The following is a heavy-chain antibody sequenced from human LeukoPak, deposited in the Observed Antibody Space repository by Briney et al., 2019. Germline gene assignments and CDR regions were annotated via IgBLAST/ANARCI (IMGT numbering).Heavy chain of an antibody. CDR2: ISAYNGNT. CDR1: GYIFAHNG. J-gene: IGHJ4*02. V-gene: IGHV1-18*01. Sequence: ASVKVSCKPSGYIFAHNGISWVRQAPGQGPEWMGWISAYNGNTNYAQKLQGRVTMTTDTSTSTAYMELRSLRSDDTAVYYCAGVDRIAVAGSYWGQGTLVTVSS. CDR3: AGVDRIAVAGSY. D-gene: IGHD6-19*01.